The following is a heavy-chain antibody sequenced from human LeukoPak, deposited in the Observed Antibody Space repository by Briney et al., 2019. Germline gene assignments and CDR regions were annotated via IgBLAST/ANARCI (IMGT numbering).Heavy chain of an antibody. CDR3: ATYNPSGYSAY. Sequence: KPSETLSLTCTVSGGSISSSSYYWGWIRQPPGKGLEWIGSIYYSGSTYYNPSLKSRVTISIDTSKNQFSLKLSSVTAADRAVYYCATYNPSGYSAYWGQGTLVTVSS. D-gene: IGHD3-22*01. CDR1: GGSISSSSYY. V-gene: IGHV4-39*01. J-gene: IGHJ4*02. CDR2: IYYSGST.